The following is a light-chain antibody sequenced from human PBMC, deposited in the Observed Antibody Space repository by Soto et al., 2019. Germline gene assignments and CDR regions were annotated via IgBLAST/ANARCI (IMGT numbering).Light chain of an antibody. CDR3: QQYTNTNNTWM. Sequence: DIQVTQSPPTLSASVGDRVTITFLASQTISTWMAWYQHKRGKDPKLLVYDASTLQSGVASRFSGSGAGTAVTLIISGLQPDDSAPYSCQQYTNTNNTWMFGQGTKVEI. V-gene: IGKV1-5*01. CDR1: QTISTW. J-gene: IGKJ1*01. CDR2: DAS.